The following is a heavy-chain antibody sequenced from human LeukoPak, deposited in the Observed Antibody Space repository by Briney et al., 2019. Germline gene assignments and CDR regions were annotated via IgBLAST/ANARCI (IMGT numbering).Heavy chain of an antibody. D-gene: IGHD3-3*01. CDR2: ISSSSSYI. CDR3: ARGSFVLEWLFDY. Sequence: GGSLRLSCAASGFTFSSYSMNWVRQAPGKGLEWVSSISSSSSYIYYADSVKGRFTISRDNAKNSLYLQMNSLRAEDTAVYYCARGSFVLEWLFDYWGQGTLDTVSS. CDR1: GFTFSSYS. V-gene: IGHV3-21*01. J-gene: IGHJ4*02.